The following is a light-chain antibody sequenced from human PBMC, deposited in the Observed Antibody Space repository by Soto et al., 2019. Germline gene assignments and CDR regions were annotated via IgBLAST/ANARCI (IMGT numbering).Light chain of an antibody. J-gene: IGKJ3*01. CDR2: AAS. CDR3: QNYSSVPV. Sequence: DIQMTQSPPSLSASVGDRVTITCRASQGIRNFVAWYQQKPGKAPKLLIYAASTLQSGVPSRFSGSGSGTDFSLTINSLQPEDVATYSCQNYSSVPVFGPGTKVEIK. CDR1: QGIRNF. V-gene: IGKV1-27*01.